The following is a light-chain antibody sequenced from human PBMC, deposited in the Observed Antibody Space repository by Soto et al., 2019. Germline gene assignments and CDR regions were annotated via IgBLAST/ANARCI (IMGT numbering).Light chain of an antibody. CDR1: SSNIGAGYD. Sequence: QSVLTQPPSVSGAPGQRVTISCTGSSSNIGAGYDVHWYQQLPGTAPKLLIYGNSNRPSGVPDRFSGSKSGTSAFLASTGLQAEDEADYYCQSYDSSLSALFGGGTKLTVL. V-gene: IGLV1-40*01. CDR2: GNS. CDR3: QSYDSSLSAL. J-gene: IGLJ2*01.